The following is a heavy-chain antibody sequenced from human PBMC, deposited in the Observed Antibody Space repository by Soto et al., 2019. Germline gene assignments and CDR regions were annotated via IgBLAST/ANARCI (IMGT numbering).Heavy chain of an antibody. J-gene: IGHJ4*02. CDR3: AKDSWYFDF. CDR2: IDTSGSST. CDR1: GFIFTNFW. D-gene: IGHD6-13*01. Sequence: GSLRLSFEASGFIFTNFWMHWVRQVPGKGLVWVSRIDTSGSSTSYADSVKGRFTISRDNAKNTVSLQMNSLRAEDTGVYYCAKDSWYFDFWSQGSLVTVSS. V-gene: IGHV3-74*01.